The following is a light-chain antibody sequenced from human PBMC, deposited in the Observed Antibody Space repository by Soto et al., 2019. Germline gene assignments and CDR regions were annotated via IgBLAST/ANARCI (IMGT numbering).Light chain of an antibody. Sequence: DIVMTQSPDSLAVSLGERATINCESSQSVLFTSNNKNYLAWYQQKPGQPPKLLLSWASARESGVPERFSGSGSGTLFTLSISSLQAEDVAVYYCQQYYTTPAITFGQGTRLEIK. V-gene: IGKV4-1*01. CDR2: WAS. CDR3: QQYYTTPAIT. CDR1: QSVLFTSNNKNY. J-gene: IGKJ5*01.